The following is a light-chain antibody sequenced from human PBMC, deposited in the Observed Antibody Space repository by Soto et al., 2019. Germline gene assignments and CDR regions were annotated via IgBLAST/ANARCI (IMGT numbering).Light chain of an antibody. CDR1: QSVSSSY. V-gene: IGKV3-20*01. Sequence: EIVLTQSPGTLSLSPGERATLSCRASQSVSSSYLAWYQQKPGQAPRLLIYGASSRATGIPDRSSGSGSGTGFTLTISRLEPEDFAVDYCQQDGSSPRTFGQGTKLEIK. J-gene: IGKJ2*02. CDR2: GAS. CDR3: QQDGSSPRT.